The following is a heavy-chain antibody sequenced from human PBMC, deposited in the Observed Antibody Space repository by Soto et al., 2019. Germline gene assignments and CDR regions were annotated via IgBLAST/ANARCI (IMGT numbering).Heavy chain of an antibody. CDR3: ARDLGYSIRGWFDP. D-gene: IGHD3-3*02. V-gene: IGHV3-11*05. CDR2: ISSSSSYT. Sequence: GGSLRLSCAASGFTFSDYYMSWIRQAPGKGLEWVSYISSSSSYTNYADSVKGRFTISRDNAKNSLYLQMNSLRAEDTAVYYCARDLGYSIRGWFDPWGQGTLVTVSS. CDR1: GFTFSDYY. J-gene: IGHJ5*02.